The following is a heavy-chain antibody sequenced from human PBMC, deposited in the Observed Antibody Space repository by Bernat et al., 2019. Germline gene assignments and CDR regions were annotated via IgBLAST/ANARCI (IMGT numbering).Heavy chain of an antibody. V-gene: IGHV3-30*18. Sequence: QVQLVESGGGVVQPGRSLRLSCAASGFTFSSYGMHWVRQAPGKGVEGVAVMSYDGSNKYYVDSVKGRFTGSRDNSKNTLYLQMNSLRVEDTAVYYCAKDVVGQVNERCSGYNWFDPWGQGTLVTVSS. CDR1: GFTFSSYG. CDR3: AKDVVGQVNERCSGYNWFDP. CDR2: MSYDGSNK. J-gene: IGHJ5*02. D-gene: IGHD2-15*01.